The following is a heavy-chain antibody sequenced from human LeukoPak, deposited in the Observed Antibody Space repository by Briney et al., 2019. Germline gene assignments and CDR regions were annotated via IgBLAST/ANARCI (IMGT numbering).Heavy chain of an antibody. D-gene: IGHD3-3*01. Sequence: GGSLRLSCAASGFTFSSYGMHWVRQAPGKGLGWVAFIRYDGSNKYYAHSVKGRFTISRDNSKNTLYLQMNSLRAEDTAVYYCAKTLSSITIFGVVITRHADAFDIWGQGTMVTVSS. CDR1: GFTFSSYG. V-gene: IGHV3-30*02. CDR2: IRYDGSNK. CDR3: AKTLSSITIFGVVITRHADAFDI. J-gene: IGHJ3*02.